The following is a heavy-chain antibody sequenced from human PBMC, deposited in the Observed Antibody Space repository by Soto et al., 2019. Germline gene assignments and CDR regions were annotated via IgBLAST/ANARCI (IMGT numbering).Heavy chain of an antibody. V-gene: IGHV5-51*01. J-gene: IGHJ6*02. Sequence: GESLKISCKGSGYSFTSYWIGWVRQMPGKGLEWMGIIYPGDSDTRYSPSFQGQVTISADKSISTAYLQWSSLKASDTAMYYCASHGYDIFTATRQYYYYGMDVWGQGTTVTVSS. CDR3: ASHGYDIFTATRQYYYYGMDV. CDR2: IYPGDSDT. D-gene: IGHD3-9*01. CDR1: GYSFTSYW.